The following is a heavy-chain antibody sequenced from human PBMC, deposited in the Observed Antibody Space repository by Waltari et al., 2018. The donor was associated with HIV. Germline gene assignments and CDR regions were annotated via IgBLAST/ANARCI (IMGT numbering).Heavy chain of an antibody. CDR1: GYKFGGQY. CDR3: GREVRTDPGDYGGD. CDR2: INPNSGVI. J-gene: IGHJ4*02. Sequence: QVQLVQSGAEVKKPGASLMLSCKASGYKFGGQYMHWVRQAPGRGPEWMGRINPNSGVINDAEESQGTVTMTSATSTDTAYLGLNSLTSDDTAVYYCGREVRTDPGDYGGDWGPGTLVTVSS. V-gene: IGHV1-2*06. D-gene: IGHD4-17*01.